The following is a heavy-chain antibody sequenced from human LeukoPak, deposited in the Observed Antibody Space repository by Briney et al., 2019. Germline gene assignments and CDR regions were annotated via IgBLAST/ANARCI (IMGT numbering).Heavy chain of an antibody. V-gene: IGHV4-34*01. Sequence: SETLSLTCAVYGGSFSEYYWNWIRQPPGKGLEWIGEINHSGSTNYNPSLKTRVSISVDTSKNQFSLKLNSLTAADTAVYFCAKTLTALVRGGYYFDSWGQGTLVTVSS. D-gene: IGHD6-6*01. CDR2: INHSGST. CDR3: AKTLTALVRGGYYFDS. CDR1: GGSFSEYY. J-gene: IGHJ4*02.